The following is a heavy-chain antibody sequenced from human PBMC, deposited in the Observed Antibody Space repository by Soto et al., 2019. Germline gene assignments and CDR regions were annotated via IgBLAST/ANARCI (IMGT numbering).Heavy chain of an antibody. Sequence: QVQLVESGGGVVQPGRSLRLSCAASGFTFSSYGMHWVRQAPGKGLEWVAVISYDGSNKYYADSVKGRFTISRDNSKNTLYLQMNSLRAEDTAVYYGEKDWGAGGDNLLWDFDYWGQGTLVTVSS. V-gene: IGHV3-30*18. CDR2: ISYDGSNK. J-gene: IGHJ4*02. CDR3: EKDWGAGGDNLLWDFDY. D-gene: IGHD2-21*02. CDR1: GFTFSSYG.